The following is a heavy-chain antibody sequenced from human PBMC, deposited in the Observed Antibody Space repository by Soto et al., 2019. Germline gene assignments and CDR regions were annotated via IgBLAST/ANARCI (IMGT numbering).Heavy chain of an antibody. CDR1: GGSIINTNW. CDR3: ARFGGRTMVRGVIKPNFDY. Sequence: PSETLSLTCAVSGGSIINTNWWSWVRQPPGKGLEWIGYIYYSGSTNYNPSLKSRVTISVDTSKNQFSLKLSSVTAADTAVYYCARFGGRTMVRGVIKPNFDYWGQGTLVTVSS. V-gene: IGHV4-4*02. D-gene: IGHD3-10*01. J-gene: IGHJ4*02. CDR2: IYYSGST.